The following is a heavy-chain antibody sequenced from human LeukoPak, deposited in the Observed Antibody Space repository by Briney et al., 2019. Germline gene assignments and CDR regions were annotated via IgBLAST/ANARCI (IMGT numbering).Heavy chain of an antibody. D-gene: IGHD6-19*01. J-gene: IGHJ5*02. CDR2: FDPEDGET. Sequence: ASVKVSCKVSGYTLTELSMHWVRQAPGKGLEWMGGFDPEDGETIYAQKMQGRVTMTEDTSTDTAYMALSSLRSEDTAVYSCATGRSGYSSGWYAGSWFDPWGQGTLVTVSS. CDR1: GYTLTELS. CDR3: ATGRSGYSSGWYAGSWFDP. V-gene: IGHV1-24*01.